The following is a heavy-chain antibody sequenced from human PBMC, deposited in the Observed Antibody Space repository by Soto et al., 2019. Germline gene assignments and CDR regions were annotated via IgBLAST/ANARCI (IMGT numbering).Heavy chain of an antibody. CDR1: GFTFSSYA. CDR2: ISGSGGST. D-gene: IGHD3-22*01. J-gene: IGHJ4*02. Sequence: EVQLLESGGGLVQPGGSLRLSCAASGFTFSSYAMSWVRQAPGKGLEWVSAISGSGGSTYYADSVKGRFTISRDNSKNTLYLQMNSLRAEDTAVYYCAKLVGSYDRDPGGYYFAYWGQGTLVTVSS. CDR3: AKLVGSYDRDPGGYYFAY. V-gene: IGHV3-23*01.